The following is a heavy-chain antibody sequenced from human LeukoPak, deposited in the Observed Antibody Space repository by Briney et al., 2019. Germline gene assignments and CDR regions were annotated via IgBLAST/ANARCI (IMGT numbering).Heavy chain of an antibody. J-gene: IGHJ6*02. CDR2: ISSSSRTI. CDR3: ARLRYYAMDV. V-gene: IGHV3-48*01. Sequence: PGGSPRLSCAASGFTFSTYDMNWVRQAPGKGLEWVSYISSSSRTISYADSVKGRFTISRDNAKNSLYLQMNSLRAVDTAVYYCARLRYYAMDVWGQGTTVIASS. CDR1: GFTFSTYD.